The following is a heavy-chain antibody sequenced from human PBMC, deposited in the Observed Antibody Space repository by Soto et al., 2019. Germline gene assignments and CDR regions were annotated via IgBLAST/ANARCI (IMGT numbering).Heavy chain of an antibody. CDR2: IHDRGST. CDR1: GGSISNNRW. J-gene: IGHJ5*02. D-gene: IGHD3-9*01. V-gene: IGHV4-4*02. CDR3: AGQWAAGYGAFDP. Sequence: QVKLQESGPGLEKPSGTLSLTCAVSGGSISNNRWWTWVRQAPGKGLEWIGEIHDRGSTNYNLSLKGRDTVSLDRSKNQFSLEMRAVTAADTAVYYCAGQWAAGYGAFDPWGQGTLVTVSS.